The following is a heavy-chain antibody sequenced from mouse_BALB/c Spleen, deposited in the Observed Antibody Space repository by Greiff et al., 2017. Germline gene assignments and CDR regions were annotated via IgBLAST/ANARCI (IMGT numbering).Heavy chain of an antibody. V-gene: IGHV5-6-3*01. J-gene: IGHJ2*01. D-gene: IGHD2-1*01. Sequence: EVQLQESGGGLVQPGGSLKLSCAASGFTFSSYGMSWVRQTPDKRLELVATINSNGGSTYYPDSVKGRFTISRDNAKNTLYLQMSSLKSEDTAMYYCARDNGNYYFDYWGQGTTLTVSS. CDR3: ARDNGNYYFDY. CDR2: INSNGGST. CDR1: GFTFSSYG.